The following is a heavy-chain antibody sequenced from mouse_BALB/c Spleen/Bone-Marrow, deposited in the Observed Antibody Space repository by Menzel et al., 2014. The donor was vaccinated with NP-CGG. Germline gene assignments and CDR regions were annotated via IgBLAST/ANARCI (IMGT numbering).Heavy chain of an antibody. Sequence: EVQLVESGGGLVQPGGSLRLSCATSGFTFSDYYMSWVRQPPGKALEWLGFIRNKANGYATEYSASVKGRFTISRDNSQSILYLQMNTLRAEDSATYYCARDMGLLRFAYGGQGTLVTVSA. CDR2: IRNKANGYAT. D-gene: IGHD2-3*01. CDR3: ARDMGLLRFAY. CDR1: GFTFSDYY. J-gene: IGHJ3*01. V-gene: IGHV7-3*02.